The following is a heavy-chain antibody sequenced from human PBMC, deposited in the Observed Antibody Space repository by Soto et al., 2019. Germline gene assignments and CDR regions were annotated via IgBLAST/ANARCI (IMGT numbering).Heavy chain of an antibody. CDR3: AKDDSSSWYYFDY. V-gene: IGHV3-30*18. J-gene: IGHJ4*02. Sequence: QVQLVESGGGVVQPGRSLRLSCAASGFTFSSYGMHWVRQAPGKGLEWVAVISYDGSNKYYADSVKGRFTISRDNYKNTLYLQMNSMRAEDTAVYYCAKDDSSSWYYFDYWGQGTLVTVSS. D-gene: IGHD6-13*01. CDR1: GFTFSSYG. CDR2: ISYDGSNK.